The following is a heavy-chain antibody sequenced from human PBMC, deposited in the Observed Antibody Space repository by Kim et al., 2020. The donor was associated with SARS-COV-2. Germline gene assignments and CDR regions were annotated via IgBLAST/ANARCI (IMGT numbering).Heavy chain of an antibody. Sequence: SETLSLICTVSGGSISSYYWSWIRQPAGKGLEWIGRIYTSGSTNYNPSLKSRVTMSVDTSKNQFSLKLSSVTAADTAVYYCARDLGDYYDSSGFRFDYWGQGTLVTVSS. CDR1: GGSISSYY. D-gene: IGHD3-22*01. J-gene: IGHJ4*02. CDR2: IYTSGST. V-gene: IGHV4-4*07. CDR3: ARDLGDYYDSSGFRFDY.